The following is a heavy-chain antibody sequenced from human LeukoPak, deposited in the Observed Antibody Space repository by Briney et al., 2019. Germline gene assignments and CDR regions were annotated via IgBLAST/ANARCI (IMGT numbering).Heavy chain of an antibody. Sequence: GASVKVSCQASGYTFSDYYMHWVRQAPGQGLEWMGWIDPHSGGTKYAQKFQGRVTMTRYTSITTAYMELSSLRSDDTAVYYCAREYYDTSGRKHAFDIWGQGTMVTVSS. CDR1: GYTFSDYY. D-gene: IGHD3-22*01. CDR3: AREYYDTSGRKHAFDI. CDR2: IDPHSGGT. J-gene: IGHJ3*02. V-gene: IGHV1-2*02.